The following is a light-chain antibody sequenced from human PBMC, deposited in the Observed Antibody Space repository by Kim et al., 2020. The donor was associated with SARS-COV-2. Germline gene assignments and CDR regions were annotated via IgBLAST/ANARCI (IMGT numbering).Light chain of an antibody. Sequence: QSALTQPRSVSGSPGQSVTISCTGTSIDVGGYNYVSWYQQHTGKAPKLMIYDVSKRPSGVPDRFSGSKSGNTASLTISGLQAEDEADYYCCSYAGSYTYVFGTGTKVTVL. CDR3: CSYAGSYTYV. CDR2: DVS. J-gene: IGLJ1*01. CDR1: SIDVGGYNY. V-gene: IGLV2-11*01.